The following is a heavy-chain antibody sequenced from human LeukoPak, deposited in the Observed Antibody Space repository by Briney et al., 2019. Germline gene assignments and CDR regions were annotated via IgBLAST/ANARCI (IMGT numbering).Heavy chain of an antibody. J-gene: IGHJ3*02. CDR1: GYTFTGYY. D-gene: IGHD3-22*01. V-gene: IGHV1-46*01. Sequence: ASVKVSCKASGYTFTGYYMHWVRQAPGQGLEWMGIINPSGGSTSYAQKFQGRVTMTRDTSTSTVYMELSSLRSEDTAVYYCARELSYYYDSSGYPLVDAFDIWGQGTMVTVSS. CDR3: ARELSYYYDSSGYPLVDAFDI. CDR2: INPSGGST.